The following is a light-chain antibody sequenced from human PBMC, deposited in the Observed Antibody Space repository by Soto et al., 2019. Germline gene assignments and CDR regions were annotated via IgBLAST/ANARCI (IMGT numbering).Light chain of an antibody. J-gene: IGKJ2*01. Sequence: EIVMTQSPATLSVSPGERATLSCRASQSVSSNLAWYQQKPGQAPRLLIYGASTRATGIPAKFSGSGSGTEFTLTISSLQSEDFAFYYCQQYNNWPYTFGQGTKLEIQ. CDR1: QSVSSN. V-gene: IGKV3-15*01. CDR2: GAS. CDR3: QQYNNWPYT.